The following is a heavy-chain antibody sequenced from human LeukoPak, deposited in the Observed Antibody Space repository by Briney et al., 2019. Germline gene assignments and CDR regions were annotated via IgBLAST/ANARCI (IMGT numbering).Heavy chain of an antibody. J-gene: IGHJ4*02. CDR2: IYYSGST. CDR3: ARYHNLHSSGWYRVPYYFDY. V-gene: IGHV4-39*07. D-gene: IGHD6-19*01. CDR1: GGSISSSSYY. Sequence: SETLSLTCTVSGGSISSSSYYWGWIRQPPGKGLEWIGSIYYSGSTYYNPSLKSRVTISVDTSKNQFSLKLSSVTAADTAVYYCARYHNLHSSGWYRVPYYFDYWGQGTLVTVSS.